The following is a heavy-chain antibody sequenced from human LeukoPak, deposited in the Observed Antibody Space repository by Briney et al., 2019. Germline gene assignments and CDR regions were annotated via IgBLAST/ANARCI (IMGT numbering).Heavy chain of an antibody. CDR1: GFTFSSYA. D-gene: IGHD3-10*01. Sequence: GGSLGLSCAASGFTFSSYAMSWVRQAPGKGLEWVSTITRGGETTYHAESVKGRFTMSRDNSRNTLYLQMNTLRVEDTALYYCAKDGVAPGSSGDFFDSWGQGTLVTVSS. J-gene: IGHJ4*02. CDR3: AKDGVAPGSSGDFFDS. CDR2: ITRGGETT. V-gene: IGHV3-23*01.